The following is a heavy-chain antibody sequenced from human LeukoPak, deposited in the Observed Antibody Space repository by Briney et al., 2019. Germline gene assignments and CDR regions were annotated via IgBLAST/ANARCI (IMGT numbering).Heavy chain of an antibody. CDR3: ARRESSSWYPLDAFDI. CDR2: IYYSGST. D-gene: IGHD6-13*01. Sequence: SETLSLTCTVSGGSVSSGSYYWSWIRQPPGKGLEWIGSIYYSGSTYYNPSLKSRVTISVDTSKNQFSLKLSSVTAADTAVYYCARRESSSWYPLDAFDIWGQGTMVTVSS. J-gene: IGHJ3*02. CDR1: GGSVSSGSYY. V-gene: IGHV4-39*01.